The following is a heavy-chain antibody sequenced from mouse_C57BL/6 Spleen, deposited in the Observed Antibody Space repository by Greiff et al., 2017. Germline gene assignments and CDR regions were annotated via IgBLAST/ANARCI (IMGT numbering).Heavy chain of an antibody. CDR3: TRRGITTACFNY. D-gene: IGHD1-1*01. Sequence: QVQLQQSGAELVRPGASVTLSCKASGYTFTDYEMHWVKQTPVHGLEWIGAIDPETGGTAYNQKFKGKAILTADKSSSTAYMELRSLTSEDSAVYYCTRRGITTACFNYWGQGTTLTGTS. CDR2: IDPETGGT. CDR1: GYTFTDYE. J-gene: IGHJ2*01. V-gene: IGHV1-15*01.